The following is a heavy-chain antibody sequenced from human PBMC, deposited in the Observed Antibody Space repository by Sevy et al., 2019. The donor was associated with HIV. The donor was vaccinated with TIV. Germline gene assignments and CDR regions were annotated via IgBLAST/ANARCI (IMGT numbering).Heavy chain of an antibody. D-gene: IGHD3-9*01. CDR3: AKDILGDNSPWFFFDY. CDR2: ISFDGRNT. J-gene: IGHJ4*02. V-gene: IGHV3-30*18. Sequence: GGSLRLSCAGSGFAFRSYGIHWVRQSPGKGLEWVAFISFDGRNTYSADSVKGRFTVSRDNSNNAVYLQMNNLRTEDTAMYYCAKDILGDNSPWFFFDYWGQGTQVTVSS. CDR1: GFAFRSYG.